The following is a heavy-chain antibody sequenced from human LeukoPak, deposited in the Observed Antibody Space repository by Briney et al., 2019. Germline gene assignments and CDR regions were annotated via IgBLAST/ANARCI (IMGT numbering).Heavy chain of an antibody. CDR2: IREDGSEK. V-gene: IGHV3-7*01. D-gene: IGHD2-8*01. CDR1: GFTFSSSW. Sequence: GGSLRLSCVASGFTFSSSWMTWVRQAPGKGLEWVASIREDGSEKTSVDSVKGRFTISRDNAKNSLYLQMDSLRAEDTAVYYCARGPTNGQAFDYWGQGTLVSVSS. CDR3: ARGPTNGQAFDY. J-gene: IGHJ4*02.